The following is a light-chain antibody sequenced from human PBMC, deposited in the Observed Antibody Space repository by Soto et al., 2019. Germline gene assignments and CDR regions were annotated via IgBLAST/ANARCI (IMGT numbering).Light chain of an antibody. Sequence: QSVLTQPPSVSGAPGQRVTISCTGSSSNIGAGYDVHCYQRLPGTAPKLLIYGNSNRPSGVPDRFSGSKSGTSAALAITGLQAEDEDDYYCQTYDSSLSGYVVFGGGTKLTVL. V-gene: IGLV1-40*01. CDR2: GNS. J-gene: IGLJ2*01. CDR3: QTYDSSLSGYVV. CDR1: SSNIGAGYD.